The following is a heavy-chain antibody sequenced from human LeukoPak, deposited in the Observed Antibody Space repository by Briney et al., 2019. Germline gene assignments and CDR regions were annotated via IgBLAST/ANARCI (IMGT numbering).Heavy chain of an antibody. D-gene: IGHD5-18*01. Sequence: GGSLRLSCAASGFTFSSYWMHWVRQAPGKGLVWVSRINSDGSSTSYADSVKGRFTISRDNAKNSLYLQMNSLRAEDTALYYCAREAGYSYGQAPFDYWGQGTLVTVSS. CDR1: GFTFSSYW. J-gene: IGHJ4*02. V-gene: IGHV3-74*01. CDR3: AREAGYSYGQAPFDY. CDR2: INSDGSST.